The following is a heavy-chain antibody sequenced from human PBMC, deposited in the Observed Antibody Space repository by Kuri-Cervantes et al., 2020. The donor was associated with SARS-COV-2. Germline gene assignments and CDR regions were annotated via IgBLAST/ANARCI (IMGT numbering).Heavy chain of an antibody. CDR2: IYWDDDQ. CDR1: GFSLSTSGVG. J-gene: IGHJ3*02. CDR3: AHGYYDILTGYYTAFDI. V-gene: IGHV2-5*05. D-gene: IGHD3-9*01. Sequence: SGPTLVKPTQTLTLTCTFSGFSLSTSGVGVGWIRQPPGKALEWLALIYWDDDQRYGPSLKSRLTITKDTSKNQVVLTMTNMDPVDTATYYCAHGYYDILTGYYTAFDIWGQGTMVTVSS.